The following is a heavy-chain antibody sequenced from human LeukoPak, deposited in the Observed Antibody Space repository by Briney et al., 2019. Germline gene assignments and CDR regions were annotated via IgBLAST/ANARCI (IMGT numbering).Heavy chain of an antibody. V-gene: IGHV4-59*01. J-gene: IGHJ6*02. D-gene: IGHD3-10*01. CDR2: IYYGGST. Sequence: SETLSLTCTVSGGSISSYYWSWIRQPPGKGLEWIGYIYYGGSTNYNPSLKSRVTISVDTSKNQFSLKLSSVTAADTAVYYCAREYGSGSPYYYYGMDVWGQGTTVTVSS. CDR3: AREYGSGSPYYYYGMDV. CDR1: GGSISSYY.